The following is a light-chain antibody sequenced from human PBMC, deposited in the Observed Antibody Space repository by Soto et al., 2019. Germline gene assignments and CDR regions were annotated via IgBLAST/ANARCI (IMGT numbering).Light chain of an antibody. Sequence: QSALTQPPSASGSPGQSVTISCTGTSSDIGGYNSVSWYQQHPGKAPRLMIYEVSSRPSGVSNRFSGSKSGNAAYLTISGLQADDEAEYYCSSYTSSITPYVFGTGTQLTVL. CDR2: EVS. CDR3: SSYTSSITPYV. J-gene: IGLJ1*01. V-gene: IGLV2-14*01. CDR1: SSDIGGYNS.